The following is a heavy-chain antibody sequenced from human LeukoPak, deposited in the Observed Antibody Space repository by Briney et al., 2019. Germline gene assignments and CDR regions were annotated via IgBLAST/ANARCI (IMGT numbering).Heavy chain of an antibody. V-gene: IGHV3-21*01. D-gene: IGHD2-2*03. CDR2: ISSSSSYI. J-gene: IGHJ5*02. Sequence: GGSLRLPCAASGFTFSSYSMNWVRQAPGKGLEWVSSISSSSSYIYYADSVKGRFTISRDNAKNSLYLQMNSLRAEDTAVYYCARGGGYCSSTSCYLNDWFDPWGQGTLVTVSS. CDR1: GFTFSSYS. CDR3: ARGGGYCSSTSCYLNDWFDP.